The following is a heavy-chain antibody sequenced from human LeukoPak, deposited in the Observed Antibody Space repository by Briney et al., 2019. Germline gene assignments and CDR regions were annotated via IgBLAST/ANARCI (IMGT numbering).Heavy chain of an antibody. V-gene: IGHV3-23*01. CDR1: GFTFSSYA. D-gene: IGHD3-22*01. Sequence: GGSLRLSCAASGFTFSSYAMSWVRQAPGKGLEWVSAISGSGGSTYYADSVKGRFTISRHNSMNTLYLQMNSLRAEDTAVYYCARDTAYDSSGYYRDYWGQGTLVTVSS. CDR3: ARDTAYDSSGYYRDY. J-gene: IGHJ4*02. CDR2: ISGSGGST.